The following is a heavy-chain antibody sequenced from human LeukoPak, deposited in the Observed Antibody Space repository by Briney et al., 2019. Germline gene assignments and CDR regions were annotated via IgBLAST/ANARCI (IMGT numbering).Heavy chain of an antibody. CDR3: AREVGMATKGAFDI. V-gene: IGHV1-69*04. CDR2: IIPILGIA. D-gene: IGHD5-12*01. CDR1: GGTFSSYA. Sequence: SVKVSCKASGGTFSSYAISWVRQAPGQGLEWMGRIIPILGIANYAQKFQGRVTITADKSTSTAYMELSSLRSEDTAVYYCAREVGMATKGAFDIWGQGTMVTVSS. J-gene: IGHJ3*02.